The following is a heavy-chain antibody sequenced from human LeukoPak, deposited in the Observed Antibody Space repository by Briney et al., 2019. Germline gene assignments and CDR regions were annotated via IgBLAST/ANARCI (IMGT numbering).Heavy chain of an antibody. J-gene: IGHJ4*02. V-gene: IGHV4-59*08. CDR1: GGSIRSYY. D-gene: IGHD6-25*01. CDR3: ARLEWGSGGSGSFDY. CDR2: IDYSGST. Sequence: SEPLSLTCTVCGGSIRSYYWSWIRQTPVHGLALIGYIDYSGSTHYNPSLKSRVTISVDTSKNQFSLKLTSVTAADTAVYYCARLEWGSGGSGSFDYWGQGTLVTISS.